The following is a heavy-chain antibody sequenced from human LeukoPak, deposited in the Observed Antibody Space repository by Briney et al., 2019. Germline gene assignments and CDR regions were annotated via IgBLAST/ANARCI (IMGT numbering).Heavy chain of an antibody. CDR3: ARGDDPLY. Sequence: SETLSLTCAVYGGSFSGYYWSWIRQPPGKGLEWIGEINHSGSTNYNPSLKSRVTISVDTSKNQFSLKLSSVTAADTAVYYCARGDDPLYWGQGTLVTVSS. D-gene: IGHD3-16*01. J-gene: IGHJ4*02. V-gene: IGHV4-34*01. CDR2: INHSGST. CDR1: GGSFSGYY.